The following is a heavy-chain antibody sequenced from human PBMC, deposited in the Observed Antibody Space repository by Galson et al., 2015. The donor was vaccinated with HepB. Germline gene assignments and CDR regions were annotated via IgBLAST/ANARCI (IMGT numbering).Heavy chain of an antibody. J-gene: IGHJ3*02. Sequence: SLRLSCAASGFTFSSYWMSWVRQAPGKGLEWVANIKQDGSEKYYVDSVKGRFTISRDNAKNSLYLQMNSLRAEDTAVYYCATQYSSGWYFRDAFDIWGQGTMVTVSS. CDR3: ATQYSSGWYFRDAFDI. D-gene: IGHD6-19*01. CDR2: IKQDGSEK. V-gene: IGHV3-7*01. CDR1: GFTFSSYW.